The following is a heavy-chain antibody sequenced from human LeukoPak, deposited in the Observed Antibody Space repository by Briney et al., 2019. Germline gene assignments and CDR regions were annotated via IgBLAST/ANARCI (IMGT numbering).Heavy chain of an antibody. V-gene: IGHV4-34*01. CDR2: INHSGST. D-gene: IGHD3-16*02. CDR1: GGSFSGYC. J-gene: IGHJ4*02. CDR3: ARRYDYVWGSYRYLDY. Sequence: PSETLSLTCAVYGGSFSGYCWSWIRQPPGKGLEWLGEINHSGSTNYNLSLKSRVTISVDTSKNQFSLKLSSVTAADTAVYYCARRYDYVWGSYRYLDYWGQGTLVTVSS.